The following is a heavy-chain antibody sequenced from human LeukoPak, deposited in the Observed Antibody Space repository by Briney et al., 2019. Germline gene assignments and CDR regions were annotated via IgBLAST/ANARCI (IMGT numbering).Heavy chain of an antibody. J-gene: IGHJ3*02. D-gene: IGHD2-2*01. CDR1: GFTFSTYW. CDR3: ARDGSGLGYCSSTNCRGAFDI. V-gene: IGHV3-7*01. CDR2: IKQDGSEK. Sequence: GGSLRLSCAASGFTFSTYWMSWVRQAPGKGPEWVANIKQDGSEKYYVDSVKGRFTISRDNAKNSLYLQMNTLTAEDTAVYYCARDGSGLGYCSSTNCRGAFDIWGQGTMVTVSS.